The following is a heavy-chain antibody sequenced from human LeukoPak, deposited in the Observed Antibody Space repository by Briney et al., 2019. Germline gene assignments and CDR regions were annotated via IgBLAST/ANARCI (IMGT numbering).Heavy chain of an antibody. CDR1: GGSISSSSYY. J-gene: IGHJ6*03. D-gene: IGHD3-3*01. CDR2: IYYSGST. CDR3: ARGSRDYDFWSGYSWVYYYMDV. Sequence: SETLSLTCTVSGGSISSSSYYWGWIRQPPGKGLEWIGSIYYSGSTYYNPSLKSRVTISVDTSKNQFSLKLSSVTAADTAVYYCARGSRDYDFWSGYSWVYYYMDVWGKGTTVTVSS. V-gene: IGHV4-39*07.